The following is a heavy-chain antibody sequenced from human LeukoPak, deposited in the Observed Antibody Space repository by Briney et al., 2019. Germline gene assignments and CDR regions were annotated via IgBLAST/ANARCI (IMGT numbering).Heavy chain of an antibody. D-gene: IGHD6-19*01. CDR1: GFTFSSYS. Sequence: PGGSLRLSCAASGFTFSSYSTNWVRQAPGKGLEWVSYISSSSSTIYYADSVKGRFTISRDNAKNSLYLQMNSLRAEDTAVYYCARDSSGWYRATPRGIDYWGQGTLVTVSS. CDR2: ISSSSSTI. J-gene: IGHJ4*02. V-gene: IGHV3-48*04. CDR3: ARDSSGWYRATPRGIDY.